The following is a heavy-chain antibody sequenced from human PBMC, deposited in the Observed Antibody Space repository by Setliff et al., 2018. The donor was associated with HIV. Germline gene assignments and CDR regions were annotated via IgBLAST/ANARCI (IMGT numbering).Heavy chain of an antibody. CDR1: GYTFTSYG. Sequence: ASVKVSSKASGYTFTSYGISWVRQAPGQGLEWMGWISPATDKTNYAQKLQGRLTMTTDTSTSTAYMDLRSMRSDDTAVYYCARRGNFYASAFDYWGQGTLVTVSS. CDR3: ARRGNFYASAFDY. V-gene: IGHV1-18*01. CDR2: ISPATDKT. D-gene: IGHD3-10*01. J-gene: IGHJ4*02.